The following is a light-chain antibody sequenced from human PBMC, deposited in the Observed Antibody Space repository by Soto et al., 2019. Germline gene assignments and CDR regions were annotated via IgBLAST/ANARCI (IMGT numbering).Light chain of an antibody. Sequence: EIVLTQSPATLSLSPGERATLSCRASQSVGSILAWYQQKPGQAPRLLIYDTSIRATGIPARFSGSGSGTDFTLTISSLEPEDFAVYYCQQRDSWPPTFTFGQGTRLEIK. CDR2: DTS. V-gene: IGKV3-11*01. CDR1: QSVGSI. J-gene: IGKJ5*01. CDR3: QQRDSWPPTFT.